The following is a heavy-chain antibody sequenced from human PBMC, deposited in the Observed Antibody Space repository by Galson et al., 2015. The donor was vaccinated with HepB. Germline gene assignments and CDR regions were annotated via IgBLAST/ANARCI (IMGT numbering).Heavy chain of an antibody. CDR2: ISGYNGNT. CDR3: ARDSGGGCYWFDR. D-gene: IGHD2-15*01. J-gene: IGHJ5*02. CDR1: GYTFTSYG. V-gene: IGHV1-18*01. Sequence: SVKVSCKASGYTFTSYGISWVRQAPGQGLEWMGWISGYNGNTNYGQKFQGRVTMTTDTSTSTAYMELRSLRSDDTAVYYCARDSGGGCYWFDRWGQGTRVTVTS.